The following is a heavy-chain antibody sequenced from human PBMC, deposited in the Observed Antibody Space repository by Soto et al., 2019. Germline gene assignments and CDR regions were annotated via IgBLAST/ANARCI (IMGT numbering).Heavy chain of an antibody. Sequence: SETLSLTCTVSGGSISSYYWSWIRQPPGKGLEWIGYIYYSGSTNYNPSLKSRVTISVDTSKNQFSLKLSSVTAADTAVYYCARVGPYYDSSDFDYWGQGTLVTVSS. CDR3: ARVGPYYDSSDFDY. V-gene: IGHV4-59*01. CDR2: IYYSGST. J-gene: IGHJ4*02. D-gene: IGHD3-22*01. CDR1: GGSISSYY.